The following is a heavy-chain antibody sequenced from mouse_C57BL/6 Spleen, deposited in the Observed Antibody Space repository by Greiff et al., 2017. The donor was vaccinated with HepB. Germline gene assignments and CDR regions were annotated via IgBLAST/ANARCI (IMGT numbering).Heavy chain of an antibody. CDR2: IDPSDSET. CDR3: ARSGNSSGYGAWFAY. V-gene: IGHV1-52*01. D-gene: IGHD3-2*02. Sequence: QVQLQQPGAELVRPGSSVKLSCKASGYTFTSYWMHWVKQRPIQGLEWIGNIDPSDSETHYNQKFKDKATWSLDKSSSTAYMQLSSLTSEDSAVYYCARSGNSSGYGAWFAYWGQGTLVTVSA. CDR1: GYTFTSYW. J-gene: IGHJ3*01.